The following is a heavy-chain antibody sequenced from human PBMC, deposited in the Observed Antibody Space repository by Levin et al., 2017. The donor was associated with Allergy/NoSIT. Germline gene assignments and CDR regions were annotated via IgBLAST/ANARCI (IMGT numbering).Heavy chain of an antibody. V-gene: IGHV1-46*01. CDR1: GYTFTSYY. CDR3: ARDWVVVVVAATPEGVDY. CDR2: INPSGGST. J-gene: IGHJ4*02. Sequence: ASVKVSCKASGYTFTSYYMHWVRQAPGQGLEWMGIINPSGGSTSYAQKFQGRVTMTRDTSTSTVYMELSSLRSEDTAVYYCARDWVVVVVAATPEGVDYWGQGTLVTVSS. D-gene: IGHD2-15*01.